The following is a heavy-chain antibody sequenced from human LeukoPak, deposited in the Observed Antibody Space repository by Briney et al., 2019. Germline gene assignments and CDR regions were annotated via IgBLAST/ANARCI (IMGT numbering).Heavy chain of an antibody. V-gene: IGHV4-39*01. CDR1: GGSISSGSYY. D-gene: IGHD3-22*01. Sequence: SETLSLTCTVSGGSISSGSYYWAWIRQPPGKGLEWIGSIYYTGSTYYNPPLKSRVTISVDTSKNQFSLRLSSVTAADTAVYYCARHRYYYDSSGYYYQPWGQGTLVTVSS. CDR3: ARHRYYYDSSGYYYQP. CDR2: IYYTGST. J-gene: IGHJ5*02.